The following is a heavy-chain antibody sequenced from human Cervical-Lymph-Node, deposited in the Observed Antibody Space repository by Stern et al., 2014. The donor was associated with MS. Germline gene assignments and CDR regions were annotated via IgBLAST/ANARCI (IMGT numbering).Heavy chain of an antibody. CDR1: GYTFTSYG. V-gene: IGHV1-18*01. CDR2: ISAYNGNT. CDR3: ARDRPYSSGWYEYYFDY. J-gene: IGHJ4*02. D-gene: IGHD6-19*01. Sequence: VQLEESGAEVKKPGASVKVSCKASGYTFTSYGISWGRQAPGQGLEWMGWISAYNGNTNYAQKLQGRVTMTTDTSTSTAYMELRSLRSDDTAVYYCARDRPYSSGWYEYYFDYWGQGTLVTVSS.